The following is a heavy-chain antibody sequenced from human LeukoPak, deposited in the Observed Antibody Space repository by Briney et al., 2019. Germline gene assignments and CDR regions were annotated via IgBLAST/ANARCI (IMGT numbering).Heavy chain of an antibody. V-gene: IGHV3-23*01. D-gene: IGHD3-22*01. CDR1: GFTFTSYA. J-gene: IGHJ4*02. Sequence: AGGSLRLSCGASGFTFTSYAMSWVRQAPGKGLEWVSGISGSGGSTHYAGSVKGRFTISRDISNNTLYLQMNSLRAEDTAVYYCAKGGIYYYDISGYFFDYWGQGTLVTVSS. CDR3: AKGGIYYYDISGYFFDY. CDR2: ISGSGGST.